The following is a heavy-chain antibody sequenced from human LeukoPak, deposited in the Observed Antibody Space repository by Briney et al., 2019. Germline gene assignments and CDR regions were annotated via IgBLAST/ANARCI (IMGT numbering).Heavy chain of an antibody. J-gene: IGHJ4*02. Sequence: PGGSLRLSCAASGFSLSGYSMSWVRQAPGKGLEWVANIKQDGSEKYYVGSVKGRFTISRDNAKNSLSLQMNSLRVEDTAVYYCARGRGSYSFDYWGQGTLVTVSS. D-gene: IGHD1-26*01. CDR1: GFSLSGYS. CDR2: IKQDGSEK. CDR3: ARGRGSYSFDY. V-gene: IGHV3-7*01.